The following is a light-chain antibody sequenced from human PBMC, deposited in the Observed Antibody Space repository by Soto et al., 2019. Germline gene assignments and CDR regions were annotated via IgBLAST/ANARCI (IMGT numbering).Light chain of an antibody. CDR3: QQLNSYPWT. CDR1: QGISSY. Sequence: IQLTQSPSSLSASVGDRVTITCRASQGISSYLAWYQQKQGKAPKLLIYAASTLQSGVPSRFSGSGSGTDFTLTISSLQPEDFATYYCQQLNSYPWTFGQGTKVDI. J-gene: IGKJ1*01. V-gene: IGKV1-9*01. CDR2: AAS.